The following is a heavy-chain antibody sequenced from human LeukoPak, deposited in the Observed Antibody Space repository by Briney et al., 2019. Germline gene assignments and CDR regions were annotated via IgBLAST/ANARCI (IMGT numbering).Heavy chain of an antibody. D-gene: IGHD5-24*01. J-gene: IGHJ4*02. CDR2: ISAYNGNT. V-gene: IGHV1-18*01. CDR3: ARNVLRDGYNHGYLDY. Sequence: ASVKVSCKASGYTFTSYGISWVRQAPGQGLEWMGWISAYNGNTNYAQKLQGRVTMTTDTSTSTAYMELSSLRSEDTAVYYCARNVLRDGYNHGYLDYWGQGTLVTVSS. CDR1: GYTFTSYG.